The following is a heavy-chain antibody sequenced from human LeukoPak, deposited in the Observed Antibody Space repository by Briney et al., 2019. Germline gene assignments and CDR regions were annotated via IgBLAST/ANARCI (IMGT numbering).Heavy chain of an antibody. CDR3: AKGPGRDGYKSPYYFDY. V-gene: IGHV3-30*02. CDR2: IRYDGSNK. CDR1: GFTFSSYG. J-gene: IGHJ4*02. D-gene: IGHD5-24*01. Sequence: PGGSLRLSCAASGFTFSSYGMHWVRQAPGKGLEWVAFIRYDGSNKYYADSVKGRFTISRDNFKNTLYLQMNSLRAEDTAVYYCAKGPGRDGYKSPYYFDYWGQGTLVTVSS.